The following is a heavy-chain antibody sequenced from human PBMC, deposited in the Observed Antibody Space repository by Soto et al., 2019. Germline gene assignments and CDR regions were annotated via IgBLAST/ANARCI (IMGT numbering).Heavy chain of an antibody. V-gene: IGHV4-59*01. CDR2: IYDSGRS. J-gene: IGHJ4*02. CDR1: GGSISSYC. Sequence: SETLSLTCTVSGGSISSYCWTWIRQPPGKGLEWIGYIYDSGRSNHNPSLRSRVTISLDTSKKQFSLNLYSVTAADTAVYYCARGTPGYSTTWYHFDYWGPGILVTVSS. D-gene: IGHD6-13*01. CDR3: ARGTPGYSTTWYHFDY.